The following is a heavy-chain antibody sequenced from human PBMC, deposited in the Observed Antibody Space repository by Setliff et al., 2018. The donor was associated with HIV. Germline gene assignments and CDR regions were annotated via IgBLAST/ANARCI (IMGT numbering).Heavy chain of an antibody. CDR1: GFSFTSYW. J-gene: IGHJ5*01. D-gene: IGHD3-10*01. CDR2: IDPADSYT. Sequence: PGESLKISCKGSGFSFTSYWISWVRQMPGKGLEWMGRIDPADSYTHYSPSFHGHITISIDKSISSASLHWSSLRTSDTAIYYCARHFGYNPGWFDSWGQGTLVTVSS. V-gene: IGHV5-10-1*01. CDR3: ARHFGYNPGWFDS.